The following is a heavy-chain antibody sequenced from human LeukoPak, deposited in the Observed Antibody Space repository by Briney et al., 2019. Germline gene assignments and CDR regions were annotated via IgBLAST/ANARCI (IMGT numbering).Heavy chain of an antibody. Sequence: PGGSLRLSCAASRFTFSSYKVNWVRQAPGKGLEWVSSISSSSSYIYYADSVKGRFTISRDNARNSLYLQMNSLRAEDTAVYYCARESGSGEFDYWGQETLVTVSS. CDR3: ARESGSGEFDY. CDR2: ISSSSSYI. CDR1: RFTFSSYK. D-gene: IGHD6-19*01. J-gene: IGHJ4*02. V-gene: IGHV3-21*01.